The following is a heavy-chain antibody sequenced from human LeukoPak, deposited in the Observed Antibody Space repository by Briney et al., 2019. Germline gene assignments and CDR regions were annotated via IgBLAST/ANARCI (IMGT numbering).Heavy chain of an antibody. V-gene: IGHV1-69*06. D-gene: IGHD3-10*01. Sequence: ASVKVSCKASGGTFSSYSISWVRQAPGQGLEWIGGIISKFGTASYAQRFQGRVTITADKSTTTAYMELNNLRSEDTAVYYCARGHRGVLAPWGQGTLVTVYS. CDR3: ARGHRGVLAP. CDR2: IISKFGTA. J-gene: IGHJ5*02. CDR1: GGTFSSYS.